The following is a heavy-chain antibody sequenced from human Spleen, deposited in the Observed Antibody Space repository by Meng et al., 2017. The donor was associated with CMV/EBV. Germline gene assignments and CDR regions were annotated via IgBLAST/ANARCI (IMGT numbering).Heavy chain of an antibody. J-gene: IGHJ6*02. CDR2: IDNNGGST. CDR3: ARDAYTMAWGYYGLDV. V-gene: IGHV3-64*02. D-gene: IGHD3-16*01. CDR1: GFTFSSYA. Sequence: GGSLRLSCAASGFTFSSYAMHWVRQAPGKGLEYVSAIDNNGGSTDYADSVKGRFTISRDNSKTTLYLQMDSLRTEDMAVYYCARDAYTMAWGYYGLDVWGQGTTVTVSS.